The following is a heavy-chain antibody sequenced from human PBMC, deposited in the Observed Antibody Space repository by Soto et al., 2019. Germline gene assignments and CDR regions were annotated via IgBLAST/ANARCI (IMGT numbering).Heavy chain of an antibody. CDR2: ISSSSTI. CDR1: GFTFSSYS. J-gene: IGHJ4*02. V-gene: IGHV3-48*01. Sequence: GGSLRLSCAASGFTFSSYSMNWVRQAPGRGLEWVSYISSSSTIYYADSVKGRFTISRDNAKNSLYLQMNSLRAEDTAVYYCARDVGATISKVFDYWGQGTLVTVSS. CDR3: ARDVGATISKVFDY. D-gene: IGHD1-26*01.